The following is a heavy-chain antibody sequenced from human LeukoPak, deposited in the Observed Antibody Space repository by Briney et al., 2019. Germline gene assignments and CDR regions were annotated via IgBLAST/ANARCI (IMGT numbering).Heavy chain of an antibody. D-gene: IGHD3-3*01. CDR3: ARAWSGILAYDAFDI. J-gene: IGHJ3*02. Sequence: EASVKVSCKASGGALSSSAVSWLRLAPGQGLGWLGGIIPIYDSPDYAQKFQGRVKISTDESTSTLFLELSSLTPEDTAVYYCARAWSGILAYDAFDIWGQGTMIIVSS. CDR2: IIPIYDSP. V-gene: IGHV1-69*05. CDR1: GGALSSSA.